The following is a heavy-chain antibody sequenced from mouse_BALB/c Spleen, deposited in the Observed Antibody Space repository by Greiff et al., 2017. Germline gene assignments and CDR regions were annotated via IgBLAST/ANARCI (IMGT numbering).Heavy chain of an antibody. D-gene: IGHD2-4*01. CDR1: GFTFSSYT. CDR2: ISNGGGST. Sequence: EVQGVESGGGLVQPGGSLKLSCAASGFTFSSYTMSWVRQTPEKRLEWVAYISNGGGSTYYPDTVKGRFTISRDNAKNTLYLQMSSLKSEDTAMYYCARHEDYDYGDYYAMDYWGQGTSVTVSS. V-gene: IGHV5-12-2*01. J-gene: IGHJ4*01. CDR3: ARHEDYDYGDYYAMDY.